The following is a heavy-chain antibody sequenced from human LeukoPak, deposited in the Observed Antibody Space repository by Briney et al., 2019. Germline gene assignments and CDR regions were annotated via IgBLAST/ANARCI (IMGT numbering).Heavy chain of an antibody. CDR1: GGSFSGYY. J-gene: IGHJ4*02. CDR3: ARAWGYSSGWYHDY. CDR2: INHSGST. D-gene: IGHD6-19*01. V-gene: IGHV4-34*01. Sequence: SETLSLTCAVSGGSFSGYYWSWIRQPPGKGLEWIGEINHSGSTNYNPSLKSRVTISVDTSKNQFSLKLSSVTAADTAVYYCARAWGYSSGWYHDYWGQGTLVTVSS.